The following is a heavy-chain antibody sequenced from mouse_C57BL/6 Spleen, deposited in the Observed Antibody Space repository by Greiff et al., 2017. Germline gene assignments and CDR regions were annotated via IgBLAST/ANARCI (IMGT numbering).Heavy chain of an antibody. CDR2: IEPENGDT. J-gene: IGHJ2*01. D-gene: IGHD2-3*01. Sequence: EVNLVESGAELVRPGASVMLSCTVSGFYIKDDYLRWVKQRPEQGLEWIGWIEPENGDTEYASKFQGKATITADTSSNTSYLQLSSLTSEDTTVYYCTTGYDPRGYWGQGTTRTVSS. CDR3: TTGYDPRGY. V-gene: IGHV14-4*01. CDR1: GFYIKDDY.